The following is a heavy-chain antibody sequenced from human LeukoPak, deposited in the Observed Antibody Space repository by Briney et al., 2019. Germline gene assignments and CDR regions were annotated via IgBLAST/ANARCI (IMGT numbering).Heavy chain of an antibody. V-gene: IGHV1-18*01. J-gene: IGHJ4*02. CDR3: AREKAKFDF. CDR2: ISAYNGNT. CDR1: GYTFTSYG. Sequence: ASLRVSCKASGYTFTSYGITWVRRAPGQGLEWMGWISAYNGNTKYAQKFQGRVTMTTDTSTSTAYMELRSLRSDDTAVYYCAREKAKFDFWGQGTLVTVSS.